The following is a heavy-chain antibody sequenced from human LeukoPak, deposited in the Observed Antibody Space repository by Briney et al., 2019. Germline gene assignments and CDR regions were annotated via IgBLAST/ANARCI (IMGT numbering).Heavy chain of an antibody. J-gene: IGHJ3*02. CDR2: IYYSGST. Sequence: SETLSPTCTVSGGSISSSSYYWGWIRQPPGKGLEWIGSIYYSGSTNYNPSLKSRVTISVDTSKNQFSLKLSSVTAADTAVYYCARGPDYGGNPTPHDAFDIWGQGTMVTVSS. CDR3: ARGPDYGGNPTPHDAFDI. V-gene: IGHV4-39*07. D-gene: IGHD4-23*01. CDR1: GGSISSSSYY.